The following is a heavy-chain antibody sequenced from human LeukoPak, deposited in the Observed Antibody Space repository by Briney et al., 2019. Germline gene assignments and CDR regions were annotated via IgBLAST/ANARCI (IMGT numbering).Heavy chain of an antibody. V-gene: IGHV3-30*18. D-gene: IGHD6-19*01. Sequence: GGSLRLSCAASGFTFSSYGMHWVRQAPGKGLEWVAVISYDGSNKYYADSVKGRFTISRDNSKNTLYLQMNSLRAEDTAVYYCAKKAVAGDHYYYGMDVWGQGTTVTVSS. CDR2: ISYDGSNK. CDR1: GFTFSSYG. CDR3: AKKAVAGDHYYYGMDV. J-gene: IGHJ6*02.